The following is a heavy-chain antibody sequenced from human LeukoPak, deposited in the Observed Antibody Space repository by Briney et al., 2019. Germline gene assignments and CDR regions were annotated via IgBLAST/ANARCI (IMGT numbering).Heavy chain of an antibody. CDR3: ARDPVEYKLDY. CDR1: GYTFTDYY. D-gene: IGHD6-6*01. V-gene: IGHV1-2*02. CDR2: FNPDSGGT. Sequence: ASVKVSCKASGYTFTDYYLHWVRQAPGQGLEWMGWFNPDSGGTNYAQKFQGRVTMTRDTSISTAYMELSGLRSDDTAVYYCARDPVEYKLDYWGQGTLVTVSS. J-gene: IGHJ4*02.